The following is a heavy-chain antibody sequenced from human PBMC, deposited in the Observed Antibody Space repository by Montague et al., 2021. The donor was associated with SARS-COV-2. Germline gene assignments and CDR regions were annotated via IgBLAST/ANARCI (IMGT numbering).Heavy chain of an antibody. CDR2: ISTTSSNI. Sequence: SLRLSCAASVFTFSSYTMNWVRQAPGKGLAWVTSISTTSSNIYYAESLKGRFTISRDNAKNSLYLQMNSLRAEDTAVYYCARVIFIGGPGPSAFDIWGQGTMVTVSS. J-gene: IGHJ3*02. V-gene: IGHV3-21*06. D-gene: IGHD6-19*01. CDR1: VFTFSSYT. CDR3: ARVIFIGGPGPSAFDI.